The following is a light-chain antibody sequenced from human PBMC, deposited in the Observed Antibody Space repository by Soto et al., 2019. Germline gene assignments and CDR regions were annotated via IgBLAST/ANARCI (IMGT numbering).Light chain of an antibody. Sequence: QPVLTQPPSASGTPGQRVTISCSGSRSNLGSNYVFWYQRLPGTAPKLLIYRHDQRPSGVPDRFSGSRSGTSASLAISGLRSADEAEYYCPTWDDSLSGVVFGGGTKLTVL. V-gene: IGLV1-47*01. CDR3: PTWDDSLSGVV. J-gene: IGLJ2*01. CDR2: RHD. CDR1: RSNLGSNY.